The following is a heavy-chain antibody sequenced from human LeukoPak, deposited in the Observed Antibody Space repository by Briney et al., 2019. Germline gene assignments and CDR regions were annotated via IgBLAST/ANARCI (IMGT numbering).Heavy chain of an antibody. J-gene: IGHJ3*02. CDR1: GYNFTTYW. CDR2: VYPADSDT. CDR3: ARRVIQSPLLDAFDI. Sequence: GESLKISCKGSGYNFTTYWIGWVRQMPGKGLEWMGVVYPADSDTTYSPSFQGQVTISADKSITTAYLQWTSLKASDTAMYFCARRVIQSPLLDAFDIWGQGTMVTVSS. D-gene: IGHD3-10*01. V-gene: IGHV5-51*01.